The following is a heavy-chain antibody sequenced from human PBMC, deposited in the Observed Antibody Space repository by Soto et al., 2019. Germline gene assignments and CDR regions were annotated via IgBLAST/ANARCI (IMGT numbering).Heavy chain of an antibody. CDR2: MNWNSGFI. V-gene: IGHV3-9*01. Sequence: EVLLVESGGGWVQPGRSLRLSCAASGFTIDDYSMHWVRQAPGKGLEWVSSMNWNSGFIGYADSVKGRFTISRDNAKNSLYLQMNSPRPEDTALYYCAKEYTGYDKDAFDGWGQGTMVTVSS. CDR3: AKEYTGYDKDAFDG. J-gene: IGHJ3*01. CDR1: GFTIDDYS. D-gene: IGHD5-12*01.